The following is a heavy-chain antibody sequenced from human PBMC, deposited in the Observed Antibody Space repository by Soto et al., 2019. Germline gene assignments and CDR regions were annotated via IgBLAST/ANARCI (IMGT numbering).Heavy chain of an antibody. V-gene: IGHV4-30-4*01. CDR3: ARVKATFYRHYF. D-gene: IGHD5-12*01. CDR2: IFSTGST. J-gene: IGHJ1*01. Sequence: SLTCMVSGGNINSGDYFWSWIRQPPGKGLEWIGSIFSTGSTYYSPSLKSRASMSMDTSTHLFSLRLRSLTAADTAVYCCARVKATFYRHYF. CDR1: GGNINSGDYF.